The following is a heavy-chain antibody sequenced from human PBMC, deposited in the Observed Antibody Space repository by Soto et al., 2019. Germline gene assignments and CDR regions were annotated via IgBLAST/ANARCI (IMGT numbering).Heavy chain of an antibody. Sequence: QVQLVESGGGVVQPGRSLRLSCAASGFTFSSYGMHWVRQAPGKGLEWVAVISYDGSNKYYADTMKGRFTISRDNSKNTLELQMNSLRAEDTAVYYCAKDKVDIVATILNYFDYWGQGTLVTVSS. CDR3: AKDKVDIVATILNYFDY. CDR2: ISYDGSNK. J-gene: IGHJ4*02. CDR1: GFTFSSYG. D-gene: IGHD5-12*01. V-gene: IGHV3-30*18.